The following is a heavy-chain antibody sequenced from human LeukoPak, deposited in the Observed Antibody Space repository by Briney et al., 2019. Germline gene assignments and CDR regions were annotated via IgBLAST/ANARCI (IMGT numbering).Heavy chain of an antibody. CDR2: FDPEDGET. J-gene: IGHJ4*02. CDR3: ATPSQFGAYYFDY. Sequence: GASVKVSCKVSGYTLTELSMHWVRQAPGKGLEWMGGFDPEDGETIYAQKFQGRVTMTEDTSTDTAYTELSSLRSEDTAVYYCATPSQFGAYYFDYWGQGTLVTVSS. CDR1: GYTLTELS. V-gene: IGHV1-24*01. D-gene: IGHD3-10*01.